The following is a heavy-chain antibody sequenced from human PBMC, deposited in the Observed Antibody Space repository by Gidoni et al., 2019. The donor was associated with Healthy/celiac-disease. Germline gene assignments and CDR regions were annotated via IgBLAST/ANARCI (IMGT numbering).Heavy chain of an antibody. J-gene: IGHJ6*03. Sequence: QVQLVESGGGVVQPGRSLRLSCAASGFTFSSYGMHWVRQAPGKGLEWVAVIWYDGSNKYYADSVKGRFTISRDNSKNTLYLQMNSLRAEDTAVYYCARDGAERGYSYGYARYYYYYYMDVWGKGTTVTVSS. CDR2: IWYDGSNK. CDR3: ARDGAERGYSYGYARYYYYYYMDV. D-gene: IGHD5-18*01. V-gene: IGHV3-33*01. CDR1: GFTFSSYG.